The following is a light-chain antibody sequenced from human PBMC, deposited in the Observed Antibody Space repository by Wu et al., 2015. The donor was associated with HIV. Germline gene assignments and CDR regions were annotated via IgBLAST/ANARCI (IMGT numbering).Light chain of an antibody. Sequence: EIVLTQSPATLSLSPGERATLSCRASQSISSYLAWYQQKPGQAPRLLVYDASNRATDIPTRFSGSGSGTDFTLSISSLEPEDFAVYYCQQSSDWPTFGGGTTVEIK. CDR2: DAS. CDR1: QSISSY. V-gene: IGKV3-11*01. CDR3: QQSSDWPT. J-gene: IGKJ4*01.